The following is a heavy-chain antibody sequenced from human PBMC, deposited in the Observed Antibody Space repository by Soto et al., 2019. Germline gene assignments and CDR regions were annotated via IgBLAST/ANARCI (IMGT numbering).Heavy chain of an antibody. CDR3: TTLCVAAGGKVVLWATDF. CDR2: IKTTSDGGTT. Sequence: VHLVESGGGLVKPGGSLRLSCAASGFNFNNAWMYWVRQAPGKGLEWVGRIKTTSDGGTTDYAAPVKVRFTVSRDDSKNTLFLQMNSLKSEDTAIYYCTTLCVAAGGKVVLWATDFWGQGTTVTVSS. D-gene: IGHD6-13*01. J-gene: IGHJ6*02. V-gene: IGHV3-15*07. CDR1: GFNFNNAW.